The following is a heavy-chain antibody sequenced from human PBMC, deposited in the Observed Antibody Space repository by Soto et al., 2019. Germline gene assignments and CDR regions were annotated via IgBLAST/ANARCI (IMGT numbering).Heavy chain of an antibody. CDR1: GFTFSNYA. Sequence: EVQLLESGGGFVQPGGSLRLSCAASGFTFSNYAITWVRQAPGKGLDWISSVSTDGGNTYYADSVKGRFTISRDNSKNTLYLQMNSLRVDDTATYYCARGWQQLGHWGQGALVTVSS. D-gene: IGHD6-13*01. CDR3: ARGWQQLGH. CDR2: VSTDGGNT. J-gene: IGHJ4*02. V-gene: IGHV3-23*01.